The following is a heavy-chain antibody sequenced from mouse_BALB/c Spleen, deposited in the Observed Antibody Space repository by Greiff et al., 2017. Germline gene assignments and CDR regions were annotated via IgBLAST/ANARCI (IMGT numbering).Heavy chain of an antibody. CDR3: ARDRTGTSAY. CDR2: IWAGGST. D-gene: IGHD4-1*01. J-gene: IGHJ3*01. Sequence: VKLVESGPGLVAPSQSLSITCTVSGFSLTSYGVHWVRQPPGKGLEWLGVIWAGGSTNYNSALMSRLSISKDNSKSQVFLKMNSLQTDDTAMYYCARDRTGTSAYWGQGTLVTVSA. CDR1: GFSLTSYG. V-gene: IGHV2-9*02.